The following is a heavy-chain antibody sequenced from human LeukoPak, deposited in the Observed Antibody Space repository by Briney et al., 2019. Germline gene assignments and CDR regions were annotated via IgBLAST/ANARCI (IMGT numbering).Heavy chain of an antibody. CDR1: GFSFSDYY. V-gene: IGHV3-11*06. D-gene: IGHD1-1*01. J-gene: IGHJ4*02. CDR2: VSSRTSDT. Sequence: PGGSLRLSCAASGFSFSDYYMSWIRQAPGKGLEWVSYVSSRTSDTNYVDSVKGRFTISRDNAKNSLFLQMNSLRAEDTAVYYCTRVGSSGSVDYWGQGTLVTVSS. CDR3: TRVGSSGSVDY.